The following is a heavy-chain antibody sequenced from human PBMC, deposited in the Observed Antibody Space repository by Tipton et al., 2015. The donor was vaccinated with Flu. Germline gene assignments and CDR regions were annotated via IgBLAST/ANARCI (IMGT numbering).Heavy chain of an antibody. CDR3: ARDLRGYSGYTGGDAFDM. J-gene: IGHJ3*02. CDR2: IYTTGST. V-gene: IGHV4-61*02. D-gene: IGHD5-12*01. CDR1: GGFITSGSYY. Sequence: TLSLTCTVSGGFITSGSYYWSWIRQSAGKGLEWIGRIYTTGSTNYNPSLESRVTLSRDTSKNHISLILTSATAADTALYYCARDLRGYSGYTGGDAFDMWGRGIMVFVSS.